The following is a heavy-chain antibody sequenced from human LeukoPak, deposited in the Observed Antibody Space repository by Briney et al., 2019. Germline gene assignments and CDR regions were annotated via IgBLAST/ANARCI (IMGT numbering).Heavy chain of an antibody. V-gene: IGHV4-31*03. Sequence: SQTLSLTCTVAGGSISSGGYYWSWIRQHPGKGLEWIGYIYYSGSTYYNPSLKSRVTISVDTSKNQFSLKLSSVTAADTAVYYCGSSKATDTAMALDYWGQGTLVTVSS. CDR3: GSSKATDTAMALDY. CDR1: GGSISSGGYY. J-gene: IGHJ4*02. CDR2: IYYSGST. D-gene: IGHD5-18*01.